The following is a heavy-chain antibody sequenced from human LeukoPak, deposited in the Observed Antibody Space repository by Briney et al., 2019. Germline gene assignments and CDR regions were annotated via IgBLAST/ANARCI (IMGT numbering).Heavy chain of an antibody. CDR1: GFTFSSYA. Sequence: GGSLRLSCAASGFTFSSYAMHWVRQAPGKGLEWVAVISYDGSNKYYADSVKGRFTISRDNSKNTLYLQMNSLRAEDTAVYYCARGSSPYGRTLYYYYYYMDVWGKGTTVTVSS. D-gene: IGHD4-23*01. V-gene: IGHV3-30-3*01. CDR3: ARGSSPYGRTLYYYYYYMDV. CDR2: ISYDGSNK. J-gene: IGHJ6*03.